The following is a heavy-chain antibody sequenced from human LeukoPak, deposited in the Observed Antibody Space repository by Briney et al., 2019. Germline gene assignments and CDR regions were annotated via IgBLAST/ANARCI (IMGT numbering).Heavy chain of an antibody. CDR3: AREEEWYASGTYYKGFDS. V-gene: IGHV3-21*01. CDR2: ISTRSSYI. D-gene: IGHD3-10*01. J-gene: IGHJ4*02. Sequence: GGPLRLSCAASGFTFSNYNMNWVRQAPGKGLEWVPCISTRSSYIYYADSVKGRFTISRDNAKNSLYLQINSLRADDTAVYYCAREEEWYASGTYYKGFDSWGQGTLVTVSS. CDR1: GFTFSNYN.